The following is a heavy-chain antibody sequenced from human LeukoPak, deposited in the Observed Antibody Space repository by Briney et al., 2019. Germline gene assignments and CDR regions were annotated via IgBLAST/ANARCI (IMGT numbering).Heavy chain of an antibody. D-gene: IGHD3-16*01. CDR1: GGSISSNSHF. CDR3: ARTLGNFDY. Sequence: SETLSLTCTVSGGSISSNSHFWDWIRQSPGKGLEWIGTIYYSGSTYYSPSLKSRVTISVDTSKNQFSLKLSSVTAADTAVYYCARTLGNFDYWGQGTLVTVSS. V-gene: IGHV4-39*01. CDR2: IYYSGST. J-gene: IGHJ4*02.